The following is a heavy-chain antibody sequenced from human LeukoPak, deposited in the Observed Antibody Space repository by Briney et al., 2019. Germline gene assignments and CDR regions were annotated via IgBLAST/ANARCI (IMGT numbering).Heavy chain of an antibody. J-gene: IGHJ6*02. V-gene: IGHV4-30-2*06. CDR2: IYHAGST. CDR1: GGSISSGGFY. CDR3: ARGNCSGGSCYSRGVTGPHKHYGMDV. D-gene: IGHD2-15*01. Sequence: KTSQTLSLTCTVSGGSISSGGFYWGWIRQSPGKGLEWIGYIYHAGSTYYNPSLKSRVTISVDRPENQFSLRLNSVTAADTAVYYCARGNCSGGSCYSRGVTGPHKHYGMDVWGQGTTVTVSS.